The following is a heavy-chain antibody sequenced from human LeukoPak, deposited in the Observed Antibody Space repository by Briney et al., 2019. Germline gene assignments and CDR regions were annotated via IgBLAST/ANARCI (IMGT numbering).Heavy chain of an antibody. V-gene: IGHV3-7*01. CDR1: GFTFSSYW. J-gene: IGHJ4*02. D-gene: IGHD2-21*01. Sequence: TGGSLRLSCAASGFTFSSYWMSGVREAPGKGLEWRANIKQDGSEKYFVDSVKGRFTISRDNAKNSLYLQMNSLRAEDTAVYYCARGSDPYFPYYFDYWGQGTLVTVSS. CDR2: IKQDGSEK. CDR3: ARGSDPYFPYYFDY.